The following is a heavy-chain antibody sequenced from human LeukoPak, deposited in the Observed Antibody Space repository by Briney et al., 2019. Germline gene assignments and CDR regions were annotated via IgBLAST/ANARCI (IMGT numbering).Heavy chain of an antibody. CDR3: AREGSSGYAFDI. CDR1: GFTFSDYY. Sequence: GGSLRLSCAASGFTFSDYYMSWIRQAPGKGLEWVANIKQDGSEKYYVDSVKGRFTISRDNAKNSLYLQMNSLRAEDTAVYYCAREGSSGYAFDIWGQGTMVTVSS. CDR2: IKQDGSEK. D-gene: IGHD6-19*01. V-gene: IGHV3-7*03. J-gene: IGHJ3*02.